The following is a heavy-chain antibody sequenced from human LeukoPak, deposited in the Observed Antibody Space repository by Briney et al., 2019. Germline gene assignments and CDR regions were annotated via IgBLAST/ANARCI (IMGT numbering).Heavy chain of an antibody. CDR3: ARGGSGWYADY. CDR1: GGSFSGYY. CDR2: INHSGST. J-gene: IGHJ4*02. V-gene: IGHV4-34*01. Sequence: SETLSLTCAVYGGSFSGYYWSWIRQPPGKGLEWIGEINHSGSTNYNPSLKSRVTMSVDTSNDQFSLKVSSVTAADTAVYYCARGGSGWYADYWGQGTLVTVSS. D-gene: IGHD6-13*01.